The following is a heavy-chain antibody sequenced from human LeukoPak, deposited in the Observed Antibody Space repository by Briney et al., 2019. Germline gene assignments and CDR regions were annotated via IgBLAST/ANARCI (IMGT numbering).Heavy chain of an antibody. D-gene: IGHD2-15*01. CDR2: IYPGDSDT. V-gene: IGHV5-51*01. Sequence: GESLKISCKGSGYSFPSYWIAWVRQMPGKGLEWMGIIYPGDSDTRYSPSFHGQVTMSADKSISTAYLQWSSLEASDTAMYYCARRGYCSGGVCYSAAFDIWGQGTMVTVSS. J-gene: IGHJ3*02. CDR1: GYSFPSYW. CDR3: ARRGYCSGGVCYSAAFDI.